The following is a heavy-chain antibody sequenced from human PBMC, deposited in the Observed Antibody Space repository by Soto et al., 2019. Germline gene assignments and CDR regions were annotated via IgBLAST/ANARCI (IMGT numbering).Heavy chain of an antibody. J-gene: IGHJ4*02. V-gene: IGHV3-74*01. CDR3: ARDPEALHS. CDR2: INTDGSIT. CDR1: GLIFSNYK. Sequence: EVQLVESGGGLVQPGGSLRLSCAASGLIFSNYKMHWVRQAPGKGLVWVSRINTDGSITDYADSVKGRFTVSRDNPKNTLYLKMKGLRAGDRAVFYCARDPEALHSWGQGTLVTVSS.